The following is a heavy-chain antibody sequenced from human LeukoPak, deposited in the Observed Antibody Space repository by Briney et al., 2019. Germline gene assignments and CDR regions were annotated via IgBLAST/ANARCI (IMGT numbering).Heavy chain of an antibody. Sequence: SVKVSCKASGGTFSSYAISWVRQAPGQGLEWMGGVIPIFGTANYAQKFQGRVTITADESTSTAYMELSSLRSEDTAVYYCAREDPNYYDSSGYGPYAFDIWGQGTMVTVSS. V-gene: IGHV1-69*01. J-gene: IGHJ3*02. CDR1: GGTFSSYA. CDR2: VIPIFGTA. CDR3: AREDPNYYDSSGYGPYAFDI. D-gene: IGHD3-22*01.